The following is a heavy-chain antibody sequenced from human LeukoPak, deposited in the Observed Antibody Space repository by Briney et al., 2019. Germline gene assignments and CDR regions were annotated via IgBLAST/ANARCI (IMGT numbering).Heavy chain of an antibody. Sequence: ASVTVSCKASGYTFTSYGISWVRQAPGQGLEWMGWISAYNGNTNYAQKLQGRVTMTTDTSTSTAYMELRSLRSDDTAVYYCARAPQLAARSNWFDPWGQGTLVTVSS. CDR3: ARAPQLAARSNWFDP. V-gene: IGHV1-18*01. J-gene: IGHJ5*02. CDR2: ISAYNGNT. D-gene: IGHD2-15*01. CDR1: GYTFTSYG.